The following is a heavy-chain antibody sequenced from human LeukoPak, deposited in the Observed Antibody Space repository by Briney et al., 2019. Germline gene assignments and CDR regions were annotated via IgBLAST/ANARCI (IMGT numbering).Heavy chain of an antibody. CDR3: ARGSIYCSGGSCYSDYYYYYMDV. D-gene: IGHD2-15*01. CDR1: GGSISSYY. J-gene: IGHJ6*03. Sequence: KASETLSLTCTVSGGSISSYYWSWIRQPPGKGLEWIGHIYTSGSTNYNPSLKSRVTISVDTSKNQFSLKLSSVTAADTAVYYCARGSIYCSGGSCYSDYYYYYMDVWGKGTTVTVSS. CDR2: IYTSGST. V-gene: IGHV4-4*08.